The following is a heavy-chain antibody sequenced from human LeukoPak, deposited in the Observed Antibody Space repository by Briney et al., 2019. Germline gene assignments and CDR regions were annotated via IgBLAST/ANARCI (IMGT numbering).Heavy chain of an antibody. D-gene: IGHD4-17*01. Sequence: PSETLSLTCTVSGVSVSSGSYYWSWIRQPPGKGLEWIGYIYYSGSTNYNPSLKSRVTISVDTSKNQFSLKLSSVTAADTAVYSCARKGDYGPFSWFDPWGQGTLVTVSS. CDR1: GVSVSSGSYY. CDR3: ARKGDYGPFSWFDP. V-gene: IGHV4-61*01. CDR2: IYYSGST. J-gene: IGHJ5*02.